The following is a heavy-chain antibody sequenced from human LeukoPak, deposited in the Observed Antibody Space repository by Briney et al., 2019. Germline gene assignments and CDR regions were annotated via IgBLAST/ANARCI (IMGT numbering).Heavy chain of an antibody. V-gene: IGHV4-59*10. D-gene: IGHD3-10*01. Sequence: SETLSLTCAVYGGSFSGYYWSWIRQPAGKGLEWIGRIYTSGSTNYNPSLKSRVTMSVDTSKNQFSLKLSSVTAADTAVYYCARSYFGSGTFNGFDYWGQGTLVTVSS. CDR1: GGSFSGYY. J-gene: IGHJ4*02. CDR2: IYTSGST. CDR3: ARSYFGSGTFNGFDY.